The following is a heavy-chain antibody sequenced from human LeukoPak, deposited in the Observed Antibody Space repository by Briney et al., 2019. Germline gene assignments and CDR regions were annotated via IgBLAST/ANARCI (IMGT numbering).Heavy chain of an antibody. V-gene: IGHV3-21*04. CDR3: AKDLLARPDY. Sequence: GGSLRLSCAASGFTFSSYSMNWVRQAPGKGLEWVSSISSSGSYIYSADSVKGRFTISRDNAKNSLYLQMNSLRAEDTAVYYCAKDLLARPDYWGQGTLVTVSS. J-gene: IGHJ4*02. CDR1: GFTFSSYS. CDR2: ISSSGSYI. D-gene: IGHD2/OR15-2a*01.